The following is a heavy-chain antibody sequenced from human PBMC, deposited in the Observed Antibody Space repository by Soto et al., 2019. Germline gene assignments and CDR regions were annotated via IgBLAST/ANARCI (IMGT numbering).Heavy chain of an antibody. CDR3: AGRPNYYDSSGYSQAPMWY. CDR1: GYTFTSYG. Sequence: ASVKVSCKASGYTFTSYGISWVRQAPGQGLEWMGWISAYNGNTNYAQKLQGRVTMTTDTSTSTAYMELRSLRSDDTAVYYCAGRPNYYDSSGYSQAPMWYWGQGTLVTVSS. CDR2: ISAYNGNT. J-gene: IGHJ4*02. D-gene: IGHD3-22*01. V-gene: IGHV1-18*01.